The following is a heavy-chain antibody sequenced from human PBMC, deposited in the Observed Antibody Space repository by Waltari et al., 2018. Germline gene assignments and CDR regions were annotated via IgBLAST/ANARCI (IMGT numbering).Heavy chain of an antibody. J-gene: IGHJ3*02. CDR3: ARAPEGTVEEAFDI. D-gene: IGHD4-4*01. CDR2: INQDGSEK. CDR1: GFTFSNYW. Sequence: EVQLVESGGGLVQRGGSLRLSCAASGFTFSNYWMSWVRQAPGKGREWVANINQDGSEKYYVDSVKGRFTIARDNAKNSLYLQMNNLRAEDTAVYYCARAPEGTVEEAFDIWGQGTMVTVSS. V-gene: IGHV3-7*01.